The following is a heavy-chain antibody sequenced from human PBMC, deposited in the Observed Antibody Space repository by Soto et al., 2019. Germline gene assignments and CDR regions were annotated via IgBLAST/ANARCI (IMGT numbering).Heavy chain of an antibody. J-gene: IGHJ5*02. CDR2: INHSGST. D-gene: IGHD2-2*01. CDR3: ARRHIVVVPAAMSP. CDR1: GGSFSGYY. V-gene: IGHV4-34*01. Sequence: SETLSLTCAVYGGSFSGYYWSWIRQPPGKGLEWIGEINHSGSTNYNPSLKSRVTISVDTSKNQFSLKLSSVTAADTAVYYCARRHIVVVPAAMSPWGQGTLVTVSS.